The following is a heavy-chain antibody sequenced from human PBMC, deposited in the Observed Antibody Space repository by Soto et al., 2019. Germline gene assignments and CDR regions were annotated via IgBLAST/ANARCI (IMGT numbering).Heavy chain of an antibody. Sequence: QVPLVQSGAEVKKPGASVKVSCKASGYTFTSYAMHWVRQAPGQRLEWMGWINAGNGNTKYSQKFQGRVTITRDTSASTAYMELSCLRSEDTAVYYCARNRPVYSSSSAYFDYWGQGTLVTVSS. D-gene: IGHD6-6*01. CDR3: ARNRPVYSSSSAYFDY. CDR2: INAGNGNT. V-gene: IGHV1-3*01. CDR1: GYTFTSYA. J-gene: IGHJ4*02.